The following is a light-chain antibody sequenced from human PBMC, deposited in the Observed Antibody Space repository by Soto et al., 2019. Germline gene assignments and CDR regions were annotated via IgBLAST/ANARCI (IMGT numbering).Light chain of an antibody. Sequence: EIVLTQSPVTLSLSPGERATLSCRASQSVSSYLAWYQQKPGQAPRLLIYDASNRATGIPARFSGGGCGTDFARTIDNREPEDFVIYYCQQRSNWPPIPFGRGTRVEIK. V-gene: IGKV3-11*01. CDR1: QSVSSY. CDR2: DAS. J-gene: IGKJ5*01. CDR3: QQRSNWPPIP.